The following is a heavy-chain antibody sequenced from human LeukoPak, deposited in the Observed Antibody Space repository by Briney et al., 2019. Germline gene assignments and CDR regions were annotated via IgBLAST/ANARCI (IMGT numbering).Heavy chain of an antibody. J-gene: IGHJ6*04. D-gene: IGHD6-13*01. CDR3: AKAEGGSTSWYDFYYYGVDV. CDR2: ISGSGGST. Sequence: GGSLRLSCAASGFTFSSYAMSWVRQAPGKGLEWVSAISGSGGSTYYADSVKGRFTISRDNSKNTLYLQMNSLKTEDTAVYYCAKAEGGSTSWYDFYYYGVDVWGKGATITVSS. CDR1: GFTFSSYA. V-gene: IGHV3-23*01.